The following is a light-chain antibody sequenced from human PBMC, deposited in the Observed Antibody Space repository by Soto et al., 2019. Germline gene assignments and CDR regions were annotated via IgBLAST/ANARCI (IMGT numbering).Light chain of an antibody. V-gene: IGKV1-5*03. CDR2: KAT. Sequence: DIQMTQSPSSLSASVGDRVTITCRASQTISSRLDWYQQKPGQAPKLLIYKATNLQTGVASRFSGSGSGTEFSLTISSLQPDDFAVYYCQQYNDFQYTFGQGTRLDI. J-gene: IGKJ2*01. CDR3: QQYNDFQYT. CDR1: QTISSR.